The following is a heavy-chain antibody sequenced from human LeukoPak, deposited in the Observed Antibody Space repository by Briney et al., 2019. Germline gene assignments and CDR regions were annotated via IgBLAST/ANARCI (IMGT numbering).Heavy chain of an antibody. J-gene: IGHJ4*02. CDR1: GFTFEIYW. V-gene: IGHV3-7*04. CDR2: IKHDGTEQ. D-gene: IGHD6-13*01. CDR3: ARSYSRVGFDF. Sequence: HPGGSLRLSCAASGFTFEIYWMSWVRQAPGKGLEWVANIKHDGTEQYFVDSVKGRFTISRDNAKNSLFLQMNSLRAEDTAVYYCARSYSRVGFDFWGQGTLVTVSS.